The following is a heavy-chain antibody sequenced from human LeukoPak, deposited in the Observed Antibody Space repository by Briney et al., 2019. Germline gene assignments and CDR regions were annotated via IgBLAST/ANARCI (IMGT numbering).Heavy chain of an antibody. V-gene: IGHV1-18*01. CDR2: ISAYNGNT. CDR1: GYTFTSYG. Sequence: GESLKISCQGSGYTFTSYGISWVRQAPGQGLEWMGWISAYNGNTNYAQKLQGRVTMTTDTSTSTAYMELRSLRSDDTAVYYCARRLPYYDFWSGYLGAVGNWFDPWGQGTLVTVSS. J-gene: IGHJ5*02. CDR3: ARRLPYYDFWSGYLGAVGNWFDP. D-gene: IGHD3-3*01.